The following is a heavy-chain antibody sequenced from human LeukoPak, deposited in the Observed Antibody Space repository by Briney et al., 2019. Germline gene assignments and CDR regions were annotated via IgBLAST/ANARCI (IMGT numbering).Heavy chain of an antibody. Sequence: PSGTLCLTCAAYGGTFSGYCWNWIRQPPGKGLEWTGEISHSGRTNYNPSLKSRVTISVDTSKKQLSLKLSSVTAADTAVYYCARGVDYYGVWGQGALVTVSS. CDR1: GGTFSGYC. CDR2: ISHSGRT. V-gene: IGHV4-34*01. CDR3: ARGVDYYGV. D-gene: IGHD3-10*01. J-gene: IGHJ4*02.